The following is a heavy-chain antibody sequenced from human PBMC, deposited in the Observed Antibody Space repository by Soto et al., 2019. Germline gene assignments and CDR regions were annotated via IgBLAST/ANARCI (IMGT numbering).Heavy chain of an antibody. V-gene: IGHV3-30*18. D-gene: IGHD3-10*01. CDR3: AKDTPGTVSR. CDR2: ISSDGSNQ. CDR1: GFTFSHSS. Sequence: QVQLVESGGGVVQPGGSLRLSCAASGFTFSHSSFHWVRQAPGKGLEWVIFISSDGSNQYFGDAVKGRFTISRDNSRNTLYLQMNSLRPEDTAIYYCAKDTPGTVSRWGQGTLVTVSS. J-gene: IGHJ4*02.